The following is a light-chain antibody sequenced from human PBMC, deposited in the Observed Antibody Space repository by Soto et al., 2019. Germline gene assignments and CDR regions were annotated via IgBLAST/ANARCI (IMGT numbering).Light chain of an antibody. Sequence: DSQMTQSPSTLSASVGDRVAITCRASQSISIWLAWYQQKPGKAPKLLIYKASTLKSGVPSRFSGSGSGTEFTLTISSLQPDDFATYYCQHYNSYSEAFGQGTKVDIK. CDR1: QSISIW. V-gene: IGKV1-5*03. J-gene: IGKJ1*01. CDR2: KAS. CDR3: QHYNSYSEA.